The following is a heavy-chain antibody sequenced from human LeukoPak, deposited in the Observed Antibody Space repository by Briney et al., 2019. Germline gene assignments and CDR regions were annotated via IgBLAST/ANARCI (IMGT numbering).Heavy chain of an antibody. CDR3: AKDSPIGLGDYYYGMDV. CDR2: ISWDGGST. Sequence: GGSLRLSCAASGFTFDDYAMHWVRQAPGKGLEWVSLISWDGGSTYYADSVKGRFTISRDNSKNSLYLQINSLRAEDTALYYCAKDSPIGLGDYYYGMDVWGKGTTVTVSS. J-gene: IGHJ6*04. V-gene: IGHV3-43D*04. CDR1: GFTFDDYA. D-gene: IGHD3-10*01.